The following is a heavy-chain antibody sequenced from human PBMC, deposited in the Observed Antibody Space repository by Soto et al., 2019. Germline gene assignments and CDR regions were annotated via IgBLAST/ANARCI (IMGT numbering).Heavy chain of an antibody. V-gene: IGHV4-34*01. CDR1: GGSFSGYY. D-gene: IGHD2-8*01. J-gene: IGHJ6*02. CDR3: ARGRLTYYYYGMDV. CDR2: INHSGST. Sequence: SETLSLTCAVYGGSFSGYYWSWIRQPPGKGLEWIGEINHSGSTNYNPSLKSRVTISVDTSKNQFSLKLSSVTAADTAVYYCARGRLTYYYYGMDVWGQGTTVTVS.